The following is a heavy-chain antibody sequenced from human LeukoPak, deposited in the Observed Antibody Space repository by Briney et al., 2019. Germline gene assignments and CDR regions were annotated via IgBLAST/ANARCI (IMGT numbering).Heavy chain of an antibody. CDR3: ARTYYDFWSGYYMNYYYYYGMGV. D-gene: IGHD3-3*01. CDR1: GYTFTSYD. V-gene: IGHV1-8*01. J-gene: IGHJ6*02. CDR2: MNPNSGNT. Sequence: GASVKVSCKASGYTFTSYDINWVRQATGQGLEWMGWMNPNSGNTGYAQKFQGRVTMTRNTSISTAYMELSSLRSEDTAVYYCARTYYDFWSGYYMNYYYYYGMGVWGQGTTVTVSS.